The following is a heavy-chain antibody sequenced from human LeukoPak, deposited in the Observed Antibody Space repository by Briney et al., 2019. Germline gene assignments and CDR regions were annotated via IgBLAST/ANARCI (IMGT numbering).Heavy chain of an antibody. J-gene: IGHJ3*02. CDR2: IVVGSDNT. D-gene: IGHD3-3*01. CDR3: AASALGDAFDI. CDR1: GFSFSSPA. V-gene: IGHV1-58*02. Sequence: ASVNVSCKASGFSFSSPAMQWVRQARGQRLEWIGWIVVGSDNTNYAQEFQERVTITRDMSTSTAYMELSSLRSEDTAVYYCAASALGDAFDIWGQGTMVTVSS.